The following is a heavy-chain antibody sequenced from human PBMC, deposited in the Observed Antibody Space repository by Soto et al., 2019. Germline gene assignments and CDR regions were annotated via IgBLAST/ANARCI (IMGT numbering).Heavy chain of an antibody. D-gene: IGHD3-10*01. V-gene: IGHV3-48*03. CDR3: ARDPTFGELLPDYFDY. J-gene: IGHJ4*02. CDR2: ISSSGSTI. Sequence: EVQLVESGGGLVQPGGSLRLSCGASGFTFSSYEMNWVRQAPGKGLEWVSYISSSGSTIYYADSVKGRFTISRDNAKNSLYLQMNSLRAEDTAVYYCARDPTFGELLPDYFDYWGQGTLVTVSS. CDR1: GFTFSSYE.